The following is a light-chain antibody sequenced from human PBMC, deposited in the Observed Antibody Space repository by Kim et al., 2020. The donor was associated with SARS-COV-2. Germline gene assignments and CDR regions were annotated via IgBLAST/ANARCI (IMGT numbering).Light chain of an antibody. CDR3: QQYNSYVWT. CDR2: DAP. Sequence: PALGDRVTITCRASQSISSWLASYQQKPGKAPKLLIYDAPSLESGVPSRFSGSGSGTEFSLTISSVQPDDFATYYCQQYNSYVWTFGQGTKVDIK. CDR1: QSISSW. V-gene: IGKV1-5*01. J-gene: IGKJ1*01.